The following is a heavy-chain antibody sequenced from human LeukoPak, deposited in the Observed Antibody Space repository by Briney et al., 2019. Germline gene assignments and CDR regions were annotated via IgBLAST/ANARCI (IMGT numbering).Heavy chain of an antibody. J-gene: IGHJ4*02. Sequence: GGSLRLSCAASGFTFSSYAMSWVRQAPGKGLEWVSAVSGSGGSTYYADSVKGRFTISRDNSKNTLYLQMNSLRAEDTAVYYCANGGGSTSFGYWGQGTLVTASS. CDR3: ANGGGSTSFGY. V-gene: IGHV3-23*01. CDR2: VSGSGGST. CDR1: GFTFSSYA. D-gene: IGHD3-16*01.